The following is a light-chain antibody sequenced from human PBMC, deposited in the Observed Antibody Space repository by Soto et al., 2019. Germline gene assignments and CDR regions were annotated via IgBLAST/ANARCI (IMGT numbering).Light chain of an antibody. CDR1: SSDVIAYNY. V-gene: IGLV2-14*01. J-gene: IGLJ2*01. Sequence: QSALTQPASVSGSPRQSVTISCTGSSSDVIAYNYVSWYQQHPGKVPKLMIYEVSKRPSGVSNRFSGSKSGNTASLTISGLQAEDEAGYYCGSYTGSGTLVVFGGGTKLTVL. CDR3: GSYTGSGTLVV. CDR2: EVS.